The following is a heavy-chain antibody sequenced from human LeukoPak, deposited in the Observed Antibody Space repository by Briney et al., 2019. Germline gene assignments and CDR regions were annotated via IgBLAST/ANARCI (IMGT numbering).Heavy chain of an antibody. V-gene: IGHV1-69*05. D-gene: IGHD3-22*01. CDR2: IIPIFGAA. CDR1: GGTFTSYA. J-gene: IGHJ3*02. Sequence: ASVKVSCKASGGTFTSYAISWVRQAPGQGLEWMGRIIPIFGAANFPQRFQGRVSITTDESIITAYMELSSLTSDDTGVYYCARGFYCDSSGYNYGGFDIWGQGTMVTVSS. CDR3: ARGFYCDSSGYNYGGFDI.